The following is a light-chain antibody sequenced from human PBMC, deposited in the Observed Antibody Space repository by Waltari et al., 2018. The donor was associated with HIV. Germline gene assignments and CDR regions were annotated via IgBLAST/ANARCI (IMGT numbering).Light chain of an antibody. CDR3: NSRDRSGNHL. CDR2: GNG. J-gene: IGLJ1*01. V-gene: IGLV3-19*01. Sequence: SSDLTQDPDVSVALGQTVRITCQGDSLRDYYASWYQQKPGQAPILVIYGNGDRPSGIPDRFAGSRSGITASLTITWAQAEDEADYYCNSRDRSGNHLFAAGTTVTVL. CDR1: SLRDYY.